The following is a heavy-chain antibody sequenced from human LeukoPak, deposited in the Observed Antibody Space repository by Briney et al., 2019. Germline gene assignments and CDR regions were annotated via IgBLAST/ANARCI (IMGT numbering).Heavy chain of an antibody. CDR2: IYYSGST. V-gene: IGHV4-39*07. J-gene: IGHJ6*02. CDR3: ARDKVIAAAENYYGMDV. CDR1: GGSISSSSYY. D-gene: IGHD6-13*01. Sequence: SETLSLTCTVSGGSISSSSYYWGWIRQPPGKGLGWIGSIYYSGSTYYNPSLKSRVTISVDTSKNQFSLKLSSVTAADTAVYYCARDKVIAAAENYYGMDVWGQGTTVTVSS.